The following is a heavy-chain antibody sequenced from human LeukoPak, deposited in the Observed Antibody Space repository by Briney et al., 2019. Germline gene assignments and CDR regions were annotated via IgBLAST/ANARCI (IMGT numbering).Heavy chain of an antibody. Sequence: SETLSLTCTVSGDSISSYYWSWIRQPPGKALEWIGYVDYSGTTDHNPSLKSRLSMAIDTSRSDLSLKLSSVTAADTAVYYCARHASGWVGELDYWGQGILVTVSS. D-gene: IGHD6-19*01. J-gene: IGHJ4*02. CDR1: GDSISSYY. CDR3: ARHASGWVGELDY. V-gene: IGHV4-59*08. CDR2: VDYSGTT.